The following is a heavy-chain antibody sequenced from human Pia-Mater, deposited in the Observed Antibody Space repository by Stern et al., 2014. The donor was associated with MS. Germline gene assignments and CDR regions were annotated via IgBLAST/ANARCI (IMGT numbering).Heavy chain of an antibody. CDR3: ARGDIPVAFDI. D-gene: IGHD2-15*01. CDR2: IYQSGST. V-gene: IGHV4-4*02. CDR1: GGSISSSNW. Sequence: QVQLVESGPGLVKPSGTLSLTCAVSGGSISSSNWWRWVRQPPGKGLEGIGEIYQSGSTNYNPSLKSQVTISVDKSKNQFSLKLSSVTAADTAVYYCARGDIPVAFDIWGQGTMVTVSS. J-gene: IGHJ3*02.